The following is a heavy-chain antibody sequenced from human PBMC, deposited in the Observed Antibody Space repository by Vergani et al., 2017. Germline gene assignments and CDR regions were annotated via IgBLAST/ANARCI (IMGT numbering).Heavy chain of an antibody. J-gene: IGHJ5*02. Sequence: QVQLQESGPGLVKPSETLSLTCTVSGGSISSYYWSWIRQPPGKGLEWIGYIYYSGSTNYSPSLKSRVTISVDTSKNQFSLKLSSVTAADTAVYYCARGYYDFWSGYYNSCWFDPWGQGTLVTVSS. CDR2: IYYSGST. CDR3: ARGYYDFWSGYYNSCWFDP. V-gene: IGHV4-59*01. D-gene: IGHD3-3*01. CDR1: GGSISSYY.